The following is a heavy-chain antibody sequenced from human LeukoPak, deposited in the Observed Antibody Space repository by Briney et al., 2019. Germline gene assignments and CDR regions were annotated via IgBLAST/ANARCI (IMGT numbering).Heavy chain of an antibody. Sequence: ASMKVSCKASGYTFTGYGVSWVRQAPGQGLEYVGWITAYNGNTNYAQKLQGRVTMTTDTSTSTAYMELRSLKSDDTAVYYCARDGPRGYFQHWGQGTLVTVSS. D-gene: IGHD3-16*01. V-gene: IGHV1-18*01. CDR1: GYTFTGYG. CDR3: ARDGPRGYFQH. CDR2: ITAYNGNT. J-gene: IGHJ1*01.